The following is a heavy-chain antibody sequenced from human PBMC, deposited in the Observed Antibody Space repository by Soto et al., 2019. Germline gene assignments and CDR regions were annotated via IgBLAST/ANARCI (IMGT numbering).Heavy chain of an antibody. V-gene: IGHV4-4*02. J-gene: IGHJ4*02. CDR1: GGSINSSNW. D-gene: IGHD6-13*01. CDR3: ARTDHTSSYS. Sequence: QVQLQESGPGLVKPSGTLSLICTISGGSINSSNWWTWVRQAPGKGLEWIAEIYHSGNSDYNPSLKSRVTISLDKSNNQFSLEVTSVTAADTAVYYCARTDHTSSYSWGQGILVTVSS. CDR2: IYHSGNS.